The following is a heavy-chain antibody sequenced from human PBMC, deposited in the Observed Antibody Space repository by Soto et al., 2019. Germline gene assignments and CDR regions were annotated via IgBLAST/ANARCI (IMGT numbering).Heavy chain of an antibody. CDR3: ASAGGLGAVAADY. Sequence: QLQLQESGSGLVKPSQTLSLTCAVSGGSISSGGYSWSWIRQPPGKGLEWIGYIYHSGSTYYNPSLKSRVTRSVDRSTNQFSLKLSSVTAADTAVYYCASAGGLGAVAADYWGQGTLVTVSS. D-gene: IGHD6-19*01. J-gene: IGHJ4*02. V-gene: IGHV4-30-2*01. CDR2: IYHSGST. CDR1: GGSISSGGYS.